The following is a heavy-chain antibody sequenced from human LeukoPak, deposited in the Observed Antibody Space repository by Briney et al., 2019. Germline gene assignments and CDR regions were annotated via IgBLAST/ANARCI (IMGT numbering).Heavy chain of an antibody. Sequence: AGTLRLSCAASGVTFSRYWMTWIRQAPGKGLEWVANIKEDGSENSYVQPVRGRFTISRDNDKNSLYLQLNGLRAEDKAVYFCARPRYSDYWGQGTLVSVSS. CDR3: ARPRYSDY. J-gene: IGHJ4*02. CDR2: IKEDGSEN. V-gene: IGHV3-7*01. CDR1: GVTFSRYW.